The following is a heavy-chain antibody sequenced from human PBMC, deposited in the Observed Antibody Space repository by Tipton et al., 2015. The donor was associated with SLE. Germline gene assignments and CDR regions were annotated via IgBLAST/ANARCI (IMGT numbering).Heavy chain of an antibody. CDR1: GFTFSTYA. D-gene: IGHD4-17*01. CDR2: IKSKSDGETT. V-gene: IGHV3-15*01. Sequence: SLRLSCAASGFTFSTYAMSWVRQAPGKGLEWVGRIKSKSDGETTDYAAPGQGRFNISRDDSENTVYLQMHSLKTEDAAVYYCVTRRRSPCDLWGRGTLVTVSS. J-gene: IGHJ2*01. CDR3: VTRRRSPCDL.